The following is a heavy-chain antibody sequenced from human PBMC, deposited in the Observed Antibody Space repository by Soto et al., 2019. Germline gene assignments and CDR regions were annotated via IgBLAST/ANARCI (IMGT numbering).Heavy chain of an antibody. Sequence: EMQLLESGGGLIQPGGSLRLSCAASGFTFNSYAMSWVRQAPGKGLEWVSSISGNGVATYYADSVKGRLTISRDDYKNTVYLQMDSLIAEDTAIYYCAKEAILLLGGGRLDPWGQGTLVSVSS. D-gene: IGHD1-26*01. CDR1: GFTFNSYA. J-gene: IGHJ5*02. CDR3: AKEAILLLGGGRLDP. V-gene: IGHV3-23*01. CDR2: ISGNGVAT.